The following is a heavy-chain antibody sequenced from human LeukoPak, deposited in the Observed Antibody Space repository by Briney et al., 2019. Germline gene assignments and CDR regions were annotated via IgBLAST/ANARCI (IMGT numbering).Heavy chain of an antibody. CDR1: GGTFSSYA. D-gene: IGHD4-11*01. J-gene: IGHJ4*02. CDR2: IIPIFGTA. Sequence: SVKVSCKASGGTFSSYAISWVRQAPGQGLEWMGGIIPIFGTANYAQKFQGRVTMTTDTSTSTAYMELRSLRSDDTAVYYCARDRAVTTHSQERDFDYWGQGTLVTVSS. CDR3: ARDRAVTTHSQERDFDY. V-gene: IGHV1-69*05.